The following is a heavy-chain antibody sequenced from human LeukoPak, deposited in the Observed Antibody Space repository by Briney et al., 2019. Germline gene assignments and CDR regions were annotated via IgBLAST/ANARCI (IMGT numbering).Heavy chain of an antibody. V-gene: IGHV4-61*02. Sequence: SETLSLTCTVSGGSISSGSYYWSWIRQPAGKGLEWIGRMYTSGSTNYNPSLKSRVTISVDTSKNQFSLKLSSVTAADTAVYYCARGTGYSSGWFYWGQGTLVTVSS. CDR2: MYTSGST. D-gene: IGHD6-19*01. CDR3: ARGTGYSSGWFY. J-gene: IGHJ4*02. CDR1: GGSISSGSYY.